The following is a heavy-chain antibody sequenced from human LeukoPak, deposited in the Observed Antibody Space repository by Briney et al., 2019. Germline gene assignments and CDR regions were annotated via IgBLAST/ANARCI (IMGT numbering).Heavy chain of an antibody. D-gene: IGHD3-22*01. CDR1: GYTFTSYA. CDR3: ARGRRAYYDSSGYYYEDFDY. V-gene: IGHV1-69*13. Sequence: SVKVSCKASGYTFTSYAMHWVRQAPGQGLEWMGGIIPIFGTANYAQKFQGRVTITADESTSTAYMELSSLRSEDTAVYYCARGRRAYYDSSGYYYEDFDYWGQGTLVTVSS. J-gene: IGHJ4*02. CDR2: IIPIFGTA.